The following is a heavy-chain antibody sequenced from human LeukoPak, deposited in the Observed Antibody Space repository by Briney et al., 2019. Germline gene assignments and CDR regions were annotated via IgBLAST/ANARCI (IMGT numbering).Heavy chain of an antibody. D-gene: IGHD3-10*01. V-gene: IGHV3-33*08. CDR2: IWYDGSNK. CDR3: ARDLSLRITMVRGGMDV. Sequence: GGSLRLSCAASGFTFSSYSMNWVRQAPGKGLEWVAVIWYDGSNKYYADSVKGRFTISRDNSKNTLYLQMNSLRAEDTAVYYCARDLSLRITMVRGGMDVWGQGTTVTVSS. J-gene: IGHJ6*02. CDR1: GFTFSSYS.